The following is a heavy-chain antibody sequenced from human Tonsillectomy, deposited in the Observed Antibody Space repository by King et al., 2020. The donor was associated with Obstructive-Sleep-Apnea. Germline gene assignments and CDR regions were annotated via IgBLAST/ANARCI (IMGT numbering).Heavy chain of an antibody. J-gene: IGHJ6*02. D-gene: IGHD3-3*01. CDR2: IYYSGST. Sequence: QLQESGPGLVKPSETLSLTCTVSGGSISSYYWSWIRQPPGKGLEWIGYIYYSGSTNYNPSLKSRVTISVDTSKNQFSLKLSSVTAADTAVYYCAGSITIFGVVDAHYGMDVWGQGTTVTVSS. V-gene: IGHV4-59*01. CDR1: GGSISSYY. CDR3: AGSITIFGVVDAHYGMDV.